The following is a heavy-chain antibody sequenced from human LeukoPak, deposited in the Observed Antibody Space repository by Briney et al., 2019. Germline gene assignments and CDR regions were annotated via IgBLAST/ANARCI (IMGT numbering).Heavy chain of an antibody. J-gene: IGHJ4*02. V-gene: IGHV1-18*01. Sequence: ASVRVSCKASGDTFTTYGITWVRQAPGQGLEWMGWISGYNGNTEYTQKFQGRVAMTRDTSTSTAYMELRSLRSDDTAVYYCARGLSCSGNTCYAAHFDSWGQGTLVTVSS. CDR1: GDTFTTYG. D-gene: IGHD2-15*01. CDR3: ARGLSCSGNTCYAAHFDS. CDR2: ISGYNGNT.